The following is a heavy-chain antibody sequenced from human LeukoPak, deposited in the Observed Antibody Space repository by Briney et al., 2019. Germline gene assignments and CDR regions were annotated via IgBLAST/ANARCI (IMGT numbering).Heavy chain of an antibody. J-gene: IGHJ4*02. V-gene: IGHV3-7*01. Sequence: GGSLRLSCAAPGFTFSSYWMTWVRQAPGKGLEWVANIKHNGDELNYVDSVEDRFTISRDNAKNSLYLHMTSLRAEDTAVYYCARELRTFDSWGQGTLVTVSS. CDR1: GFTFSSYW. CDR2: IKHNGDEL. D-gene: IGHD3-16*01. CDR3: ARELRTFDS.